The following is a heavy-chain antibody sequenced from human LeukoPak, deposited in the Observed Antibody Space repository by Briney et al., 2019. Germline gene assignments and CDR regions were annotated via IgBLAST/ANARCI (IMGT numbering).Heavy chain of an antibody. CDR3: ARGAGTDYYGSSGHGY. Sequence: ASVKVSCKASGYTFTGYYMHWVRQAPGQGLEWMGWINPNSGGTNYAQKFQGRVTMTRDTSISTAYMELSRLRSDDTAVYYCARGAGTDYYGSSGHGYWGQGTLVTVSS. D-gene: IGHD3-22*01. CDR2: INPNSGGT. CDR1: GYTFTGYY. V-gene: IGHV1-2*02. J-gene: IGHJ4*02.